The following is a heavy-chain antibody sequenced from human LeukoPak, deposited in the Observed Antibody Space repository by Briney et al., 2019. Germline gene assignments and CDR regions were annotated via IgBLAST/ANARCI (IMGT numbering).Heavy chain of an antibody. V-gene: IGHV5-51*01. CDR1: GYSFPSYW. CDR2: IYPGDSDT. Sequence: GESLKISCKGSGYSFPSYWIGWVRQMPGKGLEWVGIIYPGDSDTRYSPSFQGQVTISADKSISTAYLQWSSLKASDTAMYYCARHHGDSYPLYYYMDVWGKGTTVTVSS. D-gene: IGHD4-17*01. J-gene: IGHJ6*03. CDR3: ARHHGDSYPLYYYMDV.